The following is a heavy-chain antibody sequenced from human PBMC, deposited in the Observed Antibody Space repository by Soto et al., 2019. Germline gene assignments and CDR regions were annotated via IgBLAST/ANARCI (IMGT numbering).Heavy chain of an antibody. V-gene: IGHV4-61*08. CDR3: ARRQNWNYLFDN. Sequence: SSETLSLTCTVSGGSISSGGYYWSWIRQHPGKGLEWIGCSYYSGSTNYNPSLKSRVTMSIDASKTRFSLRLRSVTAADTAVYYCARRQNWNYLFDNWCQGTRVTVSS. CDR1: GGSISSGGYY. D-gene: IGHD1-7*01. J-gene: IGHJ4*02. CDR2: SYYSGST.